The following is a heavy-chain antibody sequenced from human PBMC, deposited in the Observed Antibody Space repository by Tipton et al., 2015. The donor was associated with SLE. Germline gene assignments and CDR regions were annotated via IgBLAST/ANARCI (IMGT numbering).Heavy chain of an antibody. V-gene: IGHV4-34*01. CDR1: GGSFSGYY. D-gene: IGHD2-2*01. CDR3: ARDQGPFDI. CDR2: INHSGST. J-gene: IGHJ3*02. Sequence: LRLSCAVYGGSFSGYYWSWIRQPPGKGLEWIGEINHSGSTNYNPSLKSRVTISVDTSKNQFSLKLSSVTAADTAVYYCARDQGPFDIWGQGTMVTVSS.